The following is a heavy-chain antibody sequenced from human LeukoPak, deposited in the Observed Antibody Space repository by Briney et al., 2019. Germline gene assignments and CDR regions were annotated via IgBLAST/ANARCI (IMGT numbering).Heavy chain of an antibody. V-gene: IGHV3-7*04. CDR2: IKQDGSEK. Sequence: PGGSLRFSCVASGFTLSELWMNWVRQAPGKGLEWVANIKQDGSEKNYVDSVKGRFTISRDNAKNSVYLQMNSLRVEDTAVYYCVGGYGWLPDYWGQGTLVTVSS. J-gene: IGHJ4*02. CDR3: VGGYGWLPDY. CDR1: GFTLSELW. D-gene: IGHD6-19*01.